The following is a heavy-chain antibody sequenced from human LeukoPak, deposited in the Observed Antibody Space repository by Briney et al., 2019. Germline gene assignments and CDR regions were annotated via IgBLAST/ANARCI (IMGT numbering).Heavy chain of an antibody. V-gene: IGHV4-61*02. CDR1: GGSISSGSYD. CDR2: IYTSRST. D-gene: IGHD1-26*01. J-gene: IGHJ4*02. CDR3: ARAYPIVY. Sequence: SQSLSLTCTVSGGSISSGSYDWSWIRQPAGNGLEWIGRIYTSRSTNYNPSLKSRVTISVDTSKNQSSLKLSSGTAADTAVYYCARAYPIVYWGQGTLVTVSS.